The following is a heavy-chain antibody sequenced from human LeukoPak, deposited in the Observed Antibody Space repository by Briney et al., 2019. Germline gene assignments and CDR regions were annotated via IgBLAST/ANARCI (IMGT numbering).Heavy chain of an antibody. CDR3: AKPLDTVANFDY. CDR1: GFTFSSYS. D-gene: IGHD2-15*01. J-gene: IGHJ4*02. Sequence: PGGSLRLSCAASGFTFSSYSMNWVRQAPGKGQEWVSAVSGSGGSTYYADSVKGRFTISRDNSKNTLYLQMTGLRAEDTAVYYCAKPLDTVANFDYWGQGTLVTVSS. V-gene: IGHV3-23*01. CDR2: VSGSGGST.